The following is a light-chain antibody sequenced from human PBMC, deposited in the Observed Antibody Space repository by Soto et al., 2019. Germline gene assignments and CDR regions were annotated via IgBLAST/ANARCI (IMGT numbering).Light chain of an antibody. J-gene: IGKJ2*01. CDR2: GAS. CDR1: QSVSSSY. CDR3: HQYGSSPAT. Sequence: EIVLTQSPGTLSLSPGERATLSCRASQSVSSSYLAWYQQKPGQAPRLLIYGASSRATGIPDRFSGSGSGTDYTLTISRLDPDDFAVYYCHQYGSSPATFAQGTKLEIK. V-gene: IGKV3-20*01.